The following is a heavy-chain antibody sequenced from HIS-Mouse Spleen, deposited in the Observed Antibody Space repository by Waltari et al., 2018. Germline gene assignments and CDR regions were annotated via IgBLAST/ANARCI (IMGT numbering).Heavy chain of an antibody. CDR3: ARVKYSNAFDI. D-gene: IGHD6-6*01. CDR2: IYYSGST. V-gene: IGHV4-59*01. CDR1: GGSISSYY. J-gene: IGHJ3*02. Sequence: QVQLQESGPGLVKPSETLSLTCTVSGGSISSYYWSWIRPPPGKGLEWIGDIYYSGSTNYNPSLKSRVTISVDTSKNQFSLKLSSVTAADTAVYYCARVKYSNAFDIWGQGTMVTVSS.